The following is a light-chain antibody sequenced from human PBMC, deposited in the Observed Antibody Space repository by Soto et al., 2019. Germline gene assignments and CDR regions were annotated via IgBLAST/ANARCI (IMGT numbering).Light chain of an antibody. CDR1: QSVSSN. CDR2: GAS. CDR3: QQSNNWPPSYT. V-gene: IGKV3-15*01. Sequence: EIVLTQSPATLSVSPGERATLSCRASQSVSSNLAWYQQKLGQAPRLLIYGASTRATGIPTRFSGSGSGTEFTLTISSLQSEVFALYFCQQSNNWPPSYTFGQGTLLEIK. J-gene: IGKJ2*01.